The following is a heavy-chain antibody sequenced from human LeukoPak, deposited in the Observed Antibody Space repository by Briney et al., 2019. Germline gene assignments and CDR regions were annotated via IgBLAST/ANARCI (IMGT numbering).Heavy chain of an antibody. D-gene: IGHD2-2*01. V-gene: IGHV3-21*01. CDR1: GFTFSSYS. J-gene: IGHJ4*02. Sequence: PGGSLRLSCVVSGFTFSSYSMHWVRQAPGKGLEWVSSISGSISYIYYADSVKGRFTISRDNAKNSLYLQMNSLRAEDTAVYYCARDIVVVPAAIGSDYWGQGTLVTVSS. CDR3: ARDIVVVPAAIGSDY. CDR2: ISGSISYI.